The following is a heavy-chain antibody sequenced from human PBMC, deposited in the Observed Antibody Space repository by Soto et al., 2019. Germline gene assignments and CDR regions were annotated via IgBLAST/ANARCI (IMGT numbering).Heavy chain of an antibody. D-gene: IGHD3-9*01. Sequence: ASVKVSCKASGYTFISYGIHWVRQAPGQRLEWMGWINAYNGNTKYSQKFQDRVTFTRDTSASTAYMELSSLTSGDAAVYYCARDLDDILPRPNSNSWGPGTLVTVSS. J-gene: IGHJ4*02. V-gene: IGHV1-3*01. CDR3: ARDLDDILPRPNSNS. CDR1: GYTFISYG. CDR2: INAYNGNT.